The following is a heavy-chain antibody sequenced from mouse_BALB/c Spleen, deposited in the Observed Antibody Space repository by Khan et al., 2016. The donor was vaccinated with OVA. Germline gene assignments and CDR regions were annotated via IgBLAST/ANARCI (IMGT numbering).Heavy chain of an antibody. CDR1: GYTFTSYY. D-gene: IGHD2-2*01. CDR3: ARWGGNDPAYAMDY. J-gene: IGHJ4*01. CDR2: IYPGNVNT. V-gene: IGHV1S56*01. Sequence: QVQLQQSGPELVKPGASVRISCKASGYTFTSYYIHWVKQRPGQGLEWIGWIYPGNVNTDSNEKFKGKATLTADKSSSTAYMQLSSLTSEDSAVYFCARWGGNDPAYAMDYWGQGTSVTVSS.